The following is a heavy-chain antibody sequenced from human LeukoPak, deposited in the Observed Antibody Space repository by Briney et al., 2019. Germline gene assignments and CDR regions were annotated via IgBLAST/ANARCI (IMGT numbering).Heavy chain of an antibody. Sequence: LETLSLTCAVYGGSFSGYYWSWIRQPPGKGLEWIGEINHSGSTNYNPSLKSRVTISVDTSKNQFSLKLSSVTAADTAVYYCARAVAGSFDYWGQGTLVTVSS. J-gene: IGHJ4*02. CDR2: INHSGST. CDR1: GGSFSGYY. V-gene: IGHV4-34*01. D-gene: IGHD6-19*01. CDR3: ARAVAGSFDY.